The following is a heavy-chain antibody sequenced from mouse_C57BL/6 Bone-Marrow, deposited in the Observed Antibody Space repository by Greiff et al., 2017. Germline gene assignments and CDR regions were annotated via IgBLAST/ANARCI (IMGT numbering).Heavy chain of an antibody. J-gene: IGHJ3*01. CDR2: ISDGGSYT. Sequence: EVKLVESGGGLVKPGGSLKLSCAASGFTFSSYAMSWVRQTPEKRLEWVATISDGGSYTYYPDNVTGRFTISRDNAKNNLYLQMSHLKSEDTAMYYCARERLGAYWGQGTLVTVSA. CDR3: ARERLGAY. V-gene: IGHV5-4*01. CDR1: GFTFSSYA. D-gene: IGHD2-2*01.